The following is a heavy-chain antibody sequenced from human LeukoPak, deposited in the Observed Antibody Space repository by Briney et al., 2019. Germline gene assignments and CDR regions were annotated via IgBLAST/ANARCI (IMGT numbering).Heavy chain of an antibody. CDR2: IYYSGST. J-gene: IGHJ5*02. CDR3: ARVTSSSLITFGGVIVTWFDP. Sequence: SETLSLTCTVSGGSISSGGYYWSWIRQHPGKGLEWIGYIYYSGSTYYNPSLKSRVTISVDTSKNQFSLKLSSVTAADTAVYYCARVTSSSLITFGGVIVTWFDPWGQGTLVTVSS. V-gene: IGHV4-31*03. CDR1: GGSISSGGYY. D-gene: IGHD3-16*02.